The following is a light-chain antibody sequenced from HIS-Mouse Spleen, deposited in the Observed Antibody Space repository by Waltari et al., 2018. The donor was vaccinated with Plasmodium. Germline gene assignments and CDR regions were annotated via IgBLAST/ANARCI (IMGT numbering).Light chain of an antibody. Sequence: SYEMTQPPSVSVSPGQTARITCYGDALPNKSAYWYQQKSGQAPVLVIYEDSKRPSGNPERFSGSSSGTMATLTISGAQVEDEADYYCYSTDSSGNHRVFGGGTKLTVL. CDR2: EDS. CDR1: ALPNKS. V-gene: IGLV3-10*01. J-gene: IGLJ3*02. CDR3: YSTDSSGNHRV.